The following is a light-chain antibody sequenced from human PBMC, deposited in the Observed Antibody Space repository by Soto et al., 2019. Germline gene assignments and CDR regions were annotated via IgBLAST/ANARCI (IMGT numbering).Light chain of an antibody. CDR2: EVT. J-gene: IGLJ1*01. V-gene: IGLV2-8*01. Sequence: QSALTQPPSASGSRGESVTISCTGTSSDVGDNEFVSWYQQNPCKAPKVLIYEVTKRASGVPDRFSGSKSGNTASLTVSGLQAEDEADYYCSSYIDSNNYVFGTGTKLTVL. CDR1: SSDVGDNEF. CDR3: SSYIDSNNYV.